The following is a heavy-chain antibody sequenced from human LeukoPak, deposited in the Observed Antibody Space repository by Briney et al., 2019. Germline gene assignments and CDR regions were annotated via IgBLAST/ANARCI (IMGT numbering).Heavy chain of an antibody. CDR1: GFIFSNYA. J-gene: IGHJ4*02. V-gene: IGHV3-23*01. CDR2: ISISDGST. D-gene: IGHD1-26*01. CDR3: AKDLYRNVFDY. Sequence: QPGGSLRLSCAASGFIFSNYAISWVRQAPGKGLEWVSVISISDGSTYYADSVTGRFTISRDNSKNTVYLQMNSLKAEDTAVYYCAKDLYRNVFDYWGQGTLVTVSS.